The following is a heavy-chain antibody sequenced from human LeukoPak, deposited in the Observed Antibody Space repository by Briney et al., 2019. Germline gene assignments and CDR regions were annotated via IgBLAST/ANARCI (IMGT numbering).Heavy chain of an antibody. CDR1: GGSFSGYY. V-gene: IGHV4-34*01. CDR3: ARLRVIFWGFDI. CDR2: INHSGST. J-gene: IGHJ3*02. Sequence: SETLSLTCAVYGGSFSGYYWNWIRQPPGKGLEWIGEINHSGSTNYNPSLKSRVTISVDTSKNQFSLKLSSVTAADTAVYYCARLRVIFWGFDIWGQGTMVTVSS. D-gene: IGHD3-16*01.